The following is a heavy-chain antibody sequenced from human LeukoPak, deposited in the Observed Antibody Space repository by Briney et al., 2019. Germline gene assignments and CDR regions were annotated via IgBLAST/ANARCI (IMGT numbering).Heavy chain of an antibody. CDR2: IIPIFGTA. Sequence: SVKVSCKASGGTFSSYAISWVRQAPGQGLEWMGGIIPIFGTANYAQKFQGRVTITADESTSTAYMELSSLRSEDTAVYYCARHGYSSGWYTRQGEIFDIWGQGTMVTVSS. CDR3: ARHGYSSGWYTRQGEIFDI. V-gene: IGHV1-69*13. CDR1: GGTFSSYA. J-gene: IGHJ3*02. D-gene: IGHD6-19*01.